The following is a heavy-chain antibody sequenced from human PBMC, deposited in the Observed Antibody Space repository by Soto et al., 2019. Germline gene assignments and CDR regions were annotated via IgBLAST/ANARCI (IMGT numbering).Heavy chain of an antibody. D-gene: IGHD6-13*01. J-gene: IGHJ4*01. V-gene: IGHV3-23*01. CDR1: RFSSGYHA. CDR2: ISSNGENT. CDR3: VSWVSAHFDS. Sequence: XGSLRLSCAASRFSSGYHAMNWVRQAPGKGLEWVSTISSNGENTHYADSVKGRFIISSDNSSNTVALQMNSLRAEDTAVYYRVSWVSAHFDSWGHGILVTVSS.